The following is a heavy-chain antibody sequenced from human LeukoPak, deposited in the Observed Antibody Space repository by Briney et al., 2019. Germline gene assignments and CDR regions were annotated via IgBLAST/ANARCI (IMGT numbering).Heavy chain of an antibody. CDR1: GGSFSGYY. CDR3: ARAPGYYDSSGYLPHYFDY. D-gene: IGHD3-22*01. J-gene: IGHJ4*02. CDR2: INHCGST. Sequence: PSETLSLTCAVYGGSFSGYYWSWIRQPPGKGLEWIGEINHCGSTNYNPSLKSRVTISVDTSKKQFSLKLSSVTAADTAVYYCARAPGYYDSSGYLPHYFDYWGQGTLVTVSS. V-gene: IGHV4-34*01.